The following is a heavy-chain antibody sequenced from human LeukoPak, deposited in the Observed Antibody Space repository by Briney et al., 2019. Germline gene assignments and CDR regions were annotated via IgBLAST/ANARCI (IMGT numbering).Heavy chain of an antibody. CDR1: GGSISSYY. Sequence: SETLPLTCTVSGGSISSYYWSWIRQPPGKGLEWIGYIYYSGSTNYNPSLKSRVTISVDTSKNQFSLKLSSVTAADTAVYYCARGIFGVVIFDYWGQGTLVTVSS. D-gene: IGHD3-3*01. CDR3: ARGIFGVVIFDY. J-gene: IGHJ4*02. CDR2: IYYSGST. V-gene: IGHV4-59*01.